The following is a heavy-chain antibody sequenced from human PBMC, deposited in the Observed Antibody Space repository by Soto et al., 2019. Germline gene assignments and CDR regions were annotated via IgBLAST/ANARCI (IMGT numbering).Heavy chain of an antibody. D-gene: IGHD3-9*01. CDR3: AADRKSDILTPSYYYYGMDV. CDR2: IVVGSGNT. CDR1: GFTFTSSA. J-gene: IGHJ6*02. Sequence: GASVKVSCKASGFTFTSSAVQWVRQARGQRLEWIGWIVVGSGNTNYAQKFQERVTITRDMSTSTAYMGLSSLRSEDTAVYYCAADRKSDILTPSYYYYGMDVWGQGTTVTVSS. V-gene: IGHV1-58*01.